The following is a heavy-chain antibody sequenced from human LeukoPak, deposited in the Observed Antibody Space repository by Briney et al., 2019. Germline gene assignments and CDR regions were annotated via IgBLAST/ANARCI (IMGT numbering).Heavy chain of an antibody. CDR2: IYPGDSDT. J-gene: IGHJ6*03. CDR1: GYSFTSYW. Sequence: LGESLKISCKGSGYSFTSYWIGWVRQMPGNGLEWMGIIYPGDSDTRYSPSFQGQVTISADKSISTAYLQWSSLKASDTAMYYCARLEWELLAYYYYMDVWGKGTTVTVSS. D-gene: IGHD1-26*01. CDR3: ARLEWELLAYYYYMDV. V-gene: IGHV5-51*01.